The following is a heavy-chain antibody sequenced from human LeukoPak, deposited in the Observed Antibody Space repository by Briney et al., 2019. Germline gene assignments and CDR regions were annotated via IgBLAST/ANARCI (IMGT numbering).Heavy chain of an antibody. J-gene: IGHJ4*02. Sequence: GTSVKVSCKASGFTFTSTAVQWVRQARGQRLEWIGWIVVGSGNTNYAQKFQERVTITRDMSTSTAYMELSSLRSEDTAVYYCAAFSMGYSGYDEIPYWGQGTLVTVSS. CDR1: GFTFTSTA. D-gene: IGHD5-12*01. V-gene: IGHV1-58*01. CDR2: IVVGSGNT. CDR3: AAFSMGYSGYDEIPY.